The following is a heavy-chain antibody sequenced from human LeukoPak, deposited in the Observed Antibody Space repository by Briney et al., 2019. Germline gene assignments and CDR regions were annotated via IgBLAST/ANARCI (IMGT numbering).Heavy chain of an antibody. J-gene: IGHJ4*02. D-gene: IGHD1-26*01. CDR2: INPSGGST. CDR1: RYTFTSYY. CDR3: ARYEWDLLASFDY. V-gene: IGHV1-46*01. Sequence: GASVKVSCKASRYTFTSYYMHWVRQAPGQGLEWMGIINPSGGSTRYAQKFQGRITMTRDTSTSTVYMELSSLRSEDTAVYYCARYEWDLLASFDYWGQGTLVTVSS.